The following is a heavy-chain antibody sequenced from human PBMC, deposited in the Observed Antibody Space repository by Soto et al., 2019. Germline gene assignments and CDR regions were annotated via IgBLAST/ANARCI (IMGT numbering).Heavy chain of an antibody. D-gene: IGHD2-2*02. CDR2: ISGSGGST. V-gene: IGHV3-23*01. J-gene: IGHJ5*02. CDR1: GFTFSSYA. CDR3: AKDRDCSSTSCYTNTSPQRVRFRAWFDP. Sequence: PGGSLRLSCAASGFTFSSYAMSWVRQAPGKGLEWVSAISGSGGSTYYADSVKGRFTISRDNSKNTLYLQMNSLRAEDTAVYYCAKDRDCSSTSCYTNTSPQRVRFRAWFDPWGQGTLVTVSS.